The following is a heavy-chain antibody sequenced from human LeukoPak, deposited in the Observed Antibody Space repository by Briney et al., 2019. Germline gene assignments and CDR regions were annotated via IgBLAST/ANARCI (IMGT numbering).Heavy chain of an antibody. CDR3: AIGESIRFYFDY. V-gene: IGHV1-69*05. CDR1: GGTFSSYA. CDR2: IIPIFGTA. J-gene: IGHJ4*02. D-gene: IGHD3-10*01. Sequence: SVKVSCKASGGTFSSYAISWVRQAPGQGLEWMGGIIPIFGTANYAQKFQGRVTITTDESTSTAYMELSSLRSEDTAVYYCAIGESIRFYFDYWGQGTLVTVSS.